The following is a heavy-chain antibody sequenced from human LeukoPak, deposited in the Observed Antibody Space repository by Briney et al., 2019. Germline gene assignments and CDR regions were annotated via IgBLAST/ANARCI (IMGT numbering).Heavy chain of an antibody. V-gene: IGHV4-4*02. Sequence: SGTLSLTCAVSGGSISSSNWWSWVRQPPGKGLEWIGEIYHSGSTNYNPSLKSRVTISVDTSKNQFSLKLSSVTAADTAVYYCARQGEMATIDAFDIWGQGTMVTVSS. D-gene: IGHD5-24*01. CDR3: ARQGEMATIDAFDI. CDR1: GGSISSSNW. J-gene: IGHJ3*02. CDR2: IYHSGST.